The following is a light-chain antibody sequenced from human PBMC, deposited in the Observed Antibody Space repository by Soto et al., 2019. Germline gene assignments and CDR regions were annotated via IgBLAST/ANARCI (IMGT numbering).Light chain of an antibody. CDR1: SGDIGGYDY. J-gene: IGLJ1*01. CDR2: EVT. CDR3: SSYAGSNNPYV. V-gene: IGLV2-8*01. Sequence: QSALTQPPSASGSPGQSVTISCTGTSGDIGGYDYVSWYQQHPGKAPQLMIYEVTKRPLGVPDRFSGSKSGNTASLTVSGLQAEDEADYYCSSYAGSNNPYVFGTGTKVTVL.